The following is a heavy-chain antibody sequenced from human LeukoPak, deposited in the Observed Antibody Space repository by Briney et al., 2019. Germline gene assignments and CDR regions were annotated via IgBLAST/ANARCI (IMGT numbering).Heavy chain of an antibody. D-gene: IGHD6-13*01. CDR3: ARDGPYSSSWHKGPFDGMDV. CDR1: GYIFTSYG. J-gene: IGHJ6*02. CDR2: ISAYNGIT. V-gene: IGHV1-18*01. Sequence: ASVKVSCKASGYIFTSYGISWVRQAPGQGLEWMGWISAYNGITNYAQKFQGRVTMTTDTSTSTACMELRSLRSDDTAIYYCARDGPYSSSWHKGPFDGMDVWGQGTTVTVFS.